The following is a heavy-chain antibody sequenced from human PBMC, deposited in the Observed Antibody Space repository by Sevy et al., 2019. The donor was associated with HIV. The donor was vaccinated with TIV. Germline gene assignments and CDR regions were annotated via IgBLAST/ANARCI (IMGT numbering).Heavy chain of an antibody. Sequence: GGSLRLSCAASGLVFSDFAMHWVRRAPGKGLEWVALISYDGSNKYYAESVKGRFTISRDNSKRTLYLQMNSLRTEDTAIYYCAKDFHVFGSPSVYYFDFWGQGTLVTVSS. J-gene: IGHJ4*02. CDR2: ISYDGSNK. CDR1: GLVFSDFA. CDR3: AKDFHVFGSPSVYYFDF. D-gene: IGHD3-10*01. V-gene: IGHV3-30*18.